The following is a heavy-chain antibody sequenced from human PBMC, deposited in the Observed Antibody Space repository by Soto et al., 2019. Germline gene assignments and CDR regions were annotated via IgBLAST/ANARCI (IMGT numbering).Heavy chain of an antibody. CDR2: MYYSGRT. J-gene: IGHJ4*02. CDR3: ARVPGV. Sequence: QVQLQESGPGLVKPSQTLSLTCTVSGGSISSGGYYWSWIRQHPGKGLEWIAYMYYSGRTYYNPTPESXXPISVDTSKNQCSLKLSSVTAADTAVYYCARVPGVWGQGTLVTVSS. V-gene: IGHV4-31*03. CDR1: GGSISSGGYY. D-gene: IGHD3-10*01.